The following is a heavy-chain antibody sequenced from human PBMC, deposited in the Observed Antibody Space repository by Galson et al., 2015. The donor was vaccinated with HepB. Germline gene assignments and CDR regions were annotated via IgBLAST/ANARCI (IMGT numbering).Heavy chain of an antibody. D-gene: IGHD3-3*01. J-gene: IGHJ5*02. V-gene: IGHV7-4-1*02. CDR3: ARGYLRFFGGANWFDP. CDR2: INTNTGNP. CDR1: GYTFTSYA. Sequence: SVKVSCKASGYTFTSYAMNWVRQAPGQGLEWMGWINTNTGNPTYAQGFTGRFVVSLDTSVSTAYLQISSLKAEDTAVYYCARGYLRFFGGANWFDPWGQGTLVTVSS.